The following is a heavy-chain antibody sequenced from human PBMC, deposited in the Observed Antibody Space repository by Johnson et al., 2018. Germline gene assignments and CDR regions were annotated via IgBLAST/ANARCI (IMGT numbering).Heavy chain of an antibody. Sequence: VQLVESGGGLVQPGRSLRLSCAASGFTFDDYAMHWVRQAPGKGLEWVSGISWNSGSIGYADSVKGRFTISRDNAKNSLYLQMNSLRAEDTALYSCAKETSIAVAPKIMDVWGQGTTVTVSS. CDR3: AKETSIAVAPKIMDV. D-gene: IGHD6-19*01. CDR1: GFTFDDYA. V-gene: IGHV3-9*01. CDR2: ISWNSGSI. J-gene: IGHJ6*02.